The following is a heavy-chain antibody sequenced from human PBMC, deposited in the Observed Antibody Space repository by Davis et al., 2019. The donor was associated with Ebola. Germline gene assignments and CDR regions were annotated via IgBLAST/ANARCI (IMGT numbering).Heavy chain of an antibody. Sequence: GESLKISCAASGFTFSSYWMSWVRQAPGKGLEWAANIKQDGSEKYYVDSVKGRFTISRDNAKYSLYLQMNSLRAEDTAVYYCAGGDFWSGQFDFWGQGTLVTVSS. V-gene: IGHV3-7*01. CDR1: GFTFSSYW. D-gene: IGHD3-3*01. J-gene: IGHJ4*02. CDR2: IKQDGSEK. CDR3: AGGDFWSGQFDF.